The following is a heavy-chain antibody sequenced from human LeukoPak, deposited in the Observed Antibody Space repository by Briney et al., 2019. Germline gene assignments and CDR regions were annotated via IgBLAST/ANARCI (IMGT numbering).Heavy chain of an antibody. CDR3: ARQPTVRFLESEAFDI. J-gene: IGHJ3*02. CDR1: GYSFTSYW. D-gene: IGHD3-3*01. Sequence: GESLKISCKGSGYSFTSYWIGWVRQMPGKGLEWMGIIYPGDSDTRYSPSFQGQVTISADKSISTAYLQWSSLKASDTAMYYCARQPTVRFLESEAFDIWGQGTMVTVSS. V-gene: IGHV5-51*01. CDR2: IYPGDSDT.